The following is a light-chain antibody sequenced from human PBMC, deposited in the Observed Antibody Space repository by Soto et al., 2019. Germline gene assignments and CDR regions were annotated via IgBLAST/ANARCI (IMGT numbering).Light chain of an antibody. Sequence: EVVLTQSPGTLSLSPGERATLSCRASQSVGSNSLAWYQQKPGQAPRLLIYGSSSRATGIPDRFSGSGSGTDLTLTVSRLEPEDFAVYYCQQYGSSPRTFGQGTKVDIK. J-gene: IGKJ1*01. CDR2: GSS. CDR1: QSVGSNS. V-gene: IGKV3-20*01. CDR3: QQYGSSPRT.